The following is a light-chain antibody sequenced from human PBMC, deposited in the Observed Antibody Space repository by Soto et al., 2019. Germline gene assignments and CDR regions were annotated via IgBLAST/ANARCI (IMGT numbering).Light chain of an antibody. CDR2: GAS. CDR1: QSISSN. J-gene: IGKJ5*01. V-gene: IGKV3-15*01. Sequence: EIVMTQSPATLSVSPGERATLSGRASQSISSNLAWYQQNPGQAPRLLIYGASTRATGIPARFSGNGSGTEFTLTISSLQPDDFATYYRQQYNTYSTFGKGTRLEIK. CDR3: QQYNTYST.